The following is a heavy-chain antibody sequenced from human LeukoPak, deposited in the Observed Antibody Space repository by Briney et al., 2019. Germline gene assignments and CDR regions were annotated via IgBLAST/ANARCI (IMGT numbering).Heavy chain of an antibody. CDR2: TDRDGKTT. V-gene: IGHV3-74*01. CDR3: AAESSAWSAFDI. J-gene: IGHJ3*02. Sequence: GGSLRLSCAASGLTFSSHWMFWVRQAPGKGLVWVSQTDRDGKTTGYADSVKGRFTISRDNAKNTLYLQMNSLRAGDTAVYYCAAESSAWSAFDIWGQGTMVTVSA. CDR1: GLTFSSHW. D-gene: IGHD6-19*01.